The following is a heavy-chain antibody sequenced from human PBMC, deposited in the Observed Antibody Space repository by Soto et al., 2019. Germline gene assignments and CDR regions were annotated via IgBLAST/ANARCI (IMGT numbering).Heavy chain of an antibody. J-gene: IGHJ4*02. CDR2: INHSGST. Sequence: SETLSLTCAVYGGSFSGYYWSWIRQPPGKGLEWIGEINHSGSTNYNPSLKSRVTISVDTSKNQFSLKLSSVTAADTAVYYCARGRHYAFDYWRQGTLVTVSS. CDR3: ARGRHYAFDY. V-gene: IGHV4-34*01. D-gene: IGHD4-17*01. CDR1: GGSFSGYY.